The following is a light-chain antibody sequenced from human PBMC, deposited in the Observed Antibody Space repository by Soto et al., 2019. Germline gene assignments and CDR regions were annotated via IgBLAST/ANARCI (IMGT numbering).Light chain of an antibody. V-gene: IGLV2-8*01. Sequence: QSALTQPPSASGSPGQSVTISCTGTSSDVGGYNYVSWYQQHPGKAPKLMIYEVSKRPSGVPDRFSGSKSGNTASLTVSGLQAEDEADYYCSSYAGGNMGVFGTGTKLTVL. CDR2: EVS. J-gene: IGLJ1*01. CDR3: SSYAGGNMGV. CDR1: SSDVGGYNY.